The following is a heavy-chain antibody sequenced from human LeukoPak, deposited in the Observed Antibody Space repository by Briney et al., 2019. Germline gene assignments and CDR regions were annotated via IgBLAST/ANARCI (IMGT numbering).Heavy chain of an antibody. CDR2: INPNSGGT. D-gene: IGHD5-18*01. J-gene: IGHJ4*02. Sequence: ASVKVSCKASGYTFTGYYMHWVRQAPGQGLEWMGWINPNSGGTDYAQKFQGRVTMTRDTSISTAYMELSSLRSEDTAVYYCAREGRASGYSYGYFDYWGQGTLVTVSS. V-gene: IGHV1-2*02. CDR1: GYTFTGYY. CDR3: AREGRASGYSYGYFDY.